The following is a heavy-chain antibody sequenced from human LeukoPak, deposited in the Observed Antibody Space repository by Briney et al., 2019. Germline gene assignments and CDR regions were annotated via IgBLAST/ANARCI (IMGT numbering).Heavy chain of an antibody. Sequence: PSETLSLTCAVYGGSFSGYYWSWIRQPPGKGLEWIGEINHSGSTNYNPSLKSRVTISVDTSKNQFSLKLSSVTAADTAVYYCARSLRLGELSPTLGYWGQGTLVTVSS. CDR3: ARSLRLGELSPTLGY. D-gene: IGHD3-16*02. CDR1: GGSFSGYY. V-gene: IGHV4-34*01. CDR2: INHSGST. J-gene: IGHJ4*02.